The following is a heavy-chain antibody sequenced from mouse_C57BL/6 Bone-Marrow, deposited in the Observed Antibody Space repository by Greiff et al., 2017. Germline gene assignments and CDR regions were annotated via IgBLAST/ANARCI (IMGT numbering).Heavy chain of an antibody. CDR2: ISNGGGST. V-gene: IGHV5-12*01. CDR1: GFTFSDYY. Sequence: EVQGVESGGGLVQPGGSLKLSCAASGFTFSDYYMYWVRQTPEKRLEWVAYISNGGGSTYYPDTVKGRFTISRDNAKNTLYLQMSRLKSEDTAMYYCARPVFFYAMDYWGQGTSVTVSS. CDR3: ARPVFFYAMDY. J-gene: IGHJ4*01.